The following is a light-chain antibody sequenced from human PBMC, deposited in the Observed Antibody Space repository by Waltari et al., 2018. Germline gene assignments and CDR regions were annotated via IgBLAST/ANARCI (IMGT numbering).Light chain of an antibody. CDR2: AAS. CDR1: PSSRTV. Sequence: EIQLTQSPSSLSAVVGDRVAITCRASPSSRTVLHWYQVKPGKVPKLLIYAASSLDSGVPSRFSGSGSGTDFTLTISSLQPEDVATYYCQQSYSIPITFGQGTRL. CDR3: QQSYSIPIT. J-gene: IGKJ5*01. V-gene: IGKV1-39*01.